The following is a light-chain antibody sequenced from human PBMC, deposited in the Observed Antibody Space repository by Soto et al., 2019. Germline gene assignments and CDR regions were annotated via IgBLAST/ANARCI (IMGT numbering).Light chain of an antibody. CDR2: LGS. CDR1: QSLLHSNGYNY. J-gene: IGKJ4*01. V-gene: IGKV2-28*01. CDR3: MQALQTPLT. Sequence: DIVMTQSPLSLPVTPGEPASISCRSSQSLLHSNGYNYLDWYLQKPGQSPQLLIYLGSNRASGVPDRLSGGGAGTDSTLKISRVEAEDVGVYYCMQALQTPLTFGGGTKVEIK.